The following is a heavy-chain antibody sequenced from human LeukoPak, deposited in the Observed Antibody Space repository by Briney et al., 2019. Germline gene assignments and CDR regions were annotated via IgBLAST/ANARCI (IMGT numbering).Heavy chain of an antibody. CDR1: GFTFSTYI. J-gene: IGHJ4*02. Sequence: PGGSLRLSCAASGFTFSTYIMNWVRQAPGKGLEWVSSISSSSDYIYYVDSVKGRFTIPRDNAKNSLYLQMNSLRAEDTAVYYCARGNIKFDYWGQGTLATVSS. CDR3: ARGNIKFDY. CDR2: ISSSSDYI. V-gene: IGHV3-21*01.